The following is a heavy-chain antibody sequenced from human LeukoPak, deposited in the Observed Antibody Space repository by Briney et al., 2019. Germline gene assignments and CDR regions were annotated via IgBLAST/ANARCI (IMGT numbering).Heavy chain of an antibody. D-gene: IGHD4-17*01. CDR1: GGTLTKYT. Sequence: SVKVSCTASGGTLTKYTISWVRQAPRQGRDWMGRIIPILGIANYAQKFPGRVTITEDKSTSTDYMELSSLRSEDTAVYYCARPSTVTTNYYYYYGMDVWGQGTTVTVSS. CDR3: ARPSTVTTNYYYYYGMDV. CDR2: IIPILGIA. J-gene: IGHJ6*02. V-gene: IGHV1-69*02.